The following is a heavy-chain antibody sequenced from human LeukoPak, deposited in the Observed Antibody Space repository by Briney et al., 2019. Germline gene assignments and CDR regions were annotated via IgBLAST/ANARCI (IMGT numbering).Heavy chain of an antibody. D-gene: IGHD2-2*02. Sequence: GGSLRLSCAASGSTFSSYGMHWVRQAPGKGLEWVAFIRYDGSNKYYADSVKGRFTISRDNSKNTLYLQMNSLRAEDTAVYYCAKDRKPYCSSTSCYSPVDYWGQGTLVTVSS. CDR3: AKDRKPYCSSTSCYSPVDY. V-gene: IGHV3-30*02. CDR2: IRYDGSNK. CDR1: GSTFSSYG. J-gene: IGHJ4*02.